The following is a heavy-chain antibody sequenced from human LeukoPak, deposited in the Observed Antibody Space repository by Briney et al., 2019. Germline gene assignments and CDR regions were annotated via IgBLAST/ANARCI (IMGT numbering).Heavy chain of an antibody. CDR3: ARGLVATEDIAAAGRGWFDP. J-gene: IGHJ5*02. D-gene: IGHD6-13*01. Sequence: SETLSLTCTVSGGSVSSGSYYWSWIRQPPGKGLEWIGYIYYSGSTNYNPSLKSRVTISVDTSKNQFSLKLSSVTAADTAVYYCARGLVATEDIAAAGRGWFDPWGQGTLVTVSS. CDR2: IYYSGST. CDR1: GGSVSSGSYY. V-gene: IGHV4-61*01.